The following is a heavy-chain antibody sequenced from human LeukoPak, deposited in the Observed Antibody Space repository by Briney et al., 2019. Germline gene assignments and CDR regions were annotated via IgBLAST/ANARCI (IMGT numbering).Heavy chain of an antibody. V-gene: IGHV1-69*05. J-gene: IGHJ5*02. Sequence: SVKVSCKASGGTFSSYAISWVRQPPGQGLEWMGGIIPIFGTANYAQKFQGRVTITMDESTSTAYMELSSLRSEDTAVYYCARDSPYCSSTSCYKSHWFDPWGQGTLVTVSS. D-gene: IGHD2-2*02. CDR1: GGTFSSYA. CDR3: ARDSPYCSSTSCYKSHWFDP. CDR2: IIPIFGTA.